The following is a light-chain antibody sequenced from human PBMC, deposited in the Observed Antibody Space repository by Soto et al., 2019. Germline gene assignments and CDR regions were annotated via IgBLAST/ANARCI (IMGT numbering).Light chain of an antibody. CDR1: QGIGNY. CDR3: QKHNAAPLT. V-gene: IGKV1-27*01. CDR2: TSS. Sequence: DIQMTQSPSSLSASVGDRVTITYRASQGIGNYLAWYQQKPGKVPKLLIYTSSTLQSGVPSRFSGSGSGTDFTLTISNLQPEDVATYYCQKHNAAPLTFGGGTKVEIK. J-gene: IGKJ4*01.